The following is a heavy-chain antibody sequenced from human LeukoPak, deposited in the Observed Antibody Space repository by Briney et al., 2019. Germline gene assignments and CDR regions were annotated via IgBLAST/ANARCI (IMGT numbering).Heavy chain of an antibody. J-gene: IGHJ6*02. CDR2: ISGGADST. V-gene: IGHV3-23*01. D-gene: IGHD5/OR15-5a*01. Sequence: GGSLRLSCAASGFAFSSSGMSWVRQAPGRGLEWVSGISGGADSTYYADSVKGRFAISRDNSKNTLYLQMSSLRAKDTAVYYCAKHLVYTKCGMDVWGQGTTVAVSS. CDR1: GFAFSSSG. CDR3: AKHLVYTKCGMDV.